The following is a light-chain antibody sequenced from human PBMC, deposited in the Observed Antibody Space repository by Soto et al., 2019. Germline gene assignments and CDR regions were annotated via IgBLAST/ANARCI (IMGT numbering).Light chain of an antibody. CDR1: QSVSSY. CDR3: QQRRNWIT. CDR2: DAS. V-gene: IGKV3-11*01. Sequence: EIVLTQSPATLSFSPLERATLSCMASQSVSSYLAWYQQKPGQAPRLLIYDASNRATGIPARFSGSGSGTDFTLTISSLEPEDFAVYYCQQRRNWITFGGGTKVDIK. J-gene: IGKJ4*01.